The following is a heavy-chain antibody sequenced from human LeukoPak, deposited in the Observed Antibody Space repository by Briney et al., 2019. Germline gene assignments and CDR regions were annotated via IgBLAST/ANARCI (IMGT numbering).Heavy chain of an antibody. CDR3: AKDLFGSGSYEY. CDR2: LRSGGNDK. CDR1: GFSFSTAD. J-gene: IGHJ4*02. D-gene: IGHD3-10*01. V-gene: IGHV3-30*02. Sequence: PGGSLRLSCAASGFSFSTADMHWVRQAPGKGLEWVAFLRSGGNDKYYAGSVKGRFTISRDNSKNTLFLQMNSPRAEDTAVYYCAKDLFGSGSYEYWGQGTLVTVSS.